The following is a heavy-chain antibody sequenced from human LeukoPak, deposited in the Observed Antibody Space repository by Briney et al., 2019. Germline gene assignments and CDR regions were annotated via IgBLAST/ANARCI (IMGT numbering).Heavy chain of an antibody. J-gene: IGHJ4*02. CDR1: GGSISSYY. V-gene: IGHV4-59*08. CDR2: IYYSGST. Sequence: PSETLSLTCTASGGSISSYYWSWIRQPPGKGLEWIGYIYYSGSTNYNPSLKSRVTISVDTSKNQFSLELSSVTAADTAAYYCARHLARRAAGEVDYWGQGTLVTVSS. CDR3: ARHLARRAAGEVDY. D-gene: IGHD6-13*01.